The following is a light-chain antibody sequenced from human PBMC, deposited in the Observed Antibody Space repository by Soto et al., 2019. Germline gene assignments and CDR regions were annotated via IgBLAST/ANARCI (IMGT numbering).Light chain of an antibody. CDR3: MQALQTPWT. CDR1: QSLLHSNGYNY. J-gene: IGKJ1*01. Sequence: DIVMTQSPLSLPVTPGEPASISCRSSQSLLHSNGYNYLDWYLQKPGQAEQLLIYLGSNRASGVPDRFRGSGSGTDFTLKISRVEAEDVGVYYCMQALQTPWTFGQGTKVEIK. CDR2: LGS. V-gene: IGKV2-28*01.